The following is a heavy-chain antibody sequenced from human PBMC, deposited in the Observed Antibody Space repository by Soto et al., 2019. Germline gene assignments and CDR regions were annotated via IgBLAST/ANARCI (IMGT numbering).Heavy chain of an antibody. J-gene: IGHJ5*02. Sequence: QVPLQQWGAGLLKPSETLSLTCGVHGGSFSDYYWSWIRQPPGKGPEWIGEINHSGSTHYNPSLESRVTMSVDTSKNQFSLNLTSVTAADTAVYYCARAKGPSAGHTTLLLELWFDAWGQGTLVTVSS. CDR1: GGSFSDYY. D-gene: IGHD2-21*01. CDR2: INHSGST. CDR3: ARAKGPSAGHTTLLLELWFDA. V-gene: IGHV4-34*01.